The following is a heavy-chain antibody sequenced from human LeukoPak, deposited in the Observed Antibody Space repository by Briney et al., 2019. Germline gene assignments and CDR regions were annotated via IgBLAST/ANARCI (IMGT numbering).Heavy chain of an antibody. CDR2: ISYDGSNK. CDR3: ARDGYSDCSGESCYLGY. D-gene: IGHD2-15*01. V-gene: IGHV3-30*04. Sequence: PGGSLRLSGAASGFTFISYDAHWARQAPGKGLEWVAVISYDGSNKYYADSVKGRFTISIDNSKNTLYLQMNSLRAEDTAVYYCARDGYSDCSGESCYLGYWGQGTLVTVSS. CDR1: GFTFISYD. J-gene: IGHJ4*02.